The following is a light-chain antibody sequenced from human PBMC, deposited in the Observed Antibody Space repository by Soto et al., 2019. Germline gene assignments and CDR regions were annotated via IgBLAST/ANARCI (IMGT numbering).Light chain of an antibody. V-gene: IGKV3-15*01. CDR3: QQYNSWPLT. J-gene: IGKJ4*01. Sequence: EIVLTQSPATLSLAPGERVTLSCRASESVSTNLAWYQQKAGQAPRLLIYGASTRATGIPARISGSGSGTEFTLTISSLQSEDFAVYYCQQYNSWPLTFGGGTKVDIK. CDR2: GAS. CDR1: ESVSTN.